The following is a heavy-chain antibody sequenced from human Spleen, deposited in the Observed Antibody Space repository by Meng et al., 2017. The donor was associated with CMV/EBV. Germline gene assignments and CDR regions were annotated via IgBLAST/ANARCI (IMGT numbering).Heavy chain of an antibody. CDR2: IKQDGSEK. Sequence: FTFSSYWRSWVRQAPGKGMEWVANIKQDGSEKYYVDSVKGRFTISRDNAKNSLYLQMNSLRAEDTAVYYCARVMGYSGSYYSVYYFDYWGQGTLVTVSS. CDR3: ARVMGYSGSYYSVYYFDY. J-gene: IGHJ4*02. CDR1: FTFSSYW. V-gene: IGHV3-7*01. D-gene: IGHD1-26*01.